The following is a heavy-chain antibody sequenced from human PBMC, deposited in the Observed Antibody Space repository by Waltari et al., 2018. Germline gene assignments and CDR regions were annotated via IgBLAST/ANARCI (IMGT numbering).Heavy chain of an antibody. CDR2: IYCKTGGT. CDR3: ARDGYNGFDS. CDR1: GYTFSDYY. D-gene: IGHD3-22*01. J-gene: IGHJ4*02. Sequence: QVQLAQSGAEGKKPGASVKVSCKASGYTFSDYYVHWVRQAPGQGLEWIGRIYCKTGGTHYAQNFQDRVTVTADTSITTVYMELNRLTSDDTAVYYCARDGYNGFDSWGQGTLVTVSS. V-gene: IGHV1-2*06.